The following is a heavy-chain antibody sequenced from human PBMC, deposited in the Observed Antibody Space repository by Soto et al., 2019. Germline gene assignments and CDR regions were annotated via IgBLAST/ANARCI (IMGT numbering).Heavy chain of an antibody. Sequence: GGSLRLSCAASGFTFNSYAMNWVRQAPGKGLEWVSYLSGGSSAIYYTDSVKGRFTISRDNAKNSLFLQMNTLRVEDTAVYYCARDGWYSGYEGGFDYWGQGTLVTVSS. D-gene: IGHD5-12*01. V-gene: IGHV3-48*01. CDR3: ARDGWYSGYEGGFDY. CDR2: LSGGSSAI. J-gene: IGHJ4*02. CDR1: GFTFNSYA.